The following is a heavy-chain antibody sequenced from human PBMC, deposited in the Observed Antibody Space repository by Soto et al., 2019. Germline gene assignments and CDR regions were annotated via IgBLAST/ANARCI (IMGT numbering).Heavy chain of an antibody. CDR2: ISAYNGNT. CDR1: GYTFTSYG. V-gene: IGHV1-18*01. D-gene: IGHD3-16*01. Sequence: GASVKVSCKASGYTFTSYGISWVRQAPGQGLEWMGWISAYNGNTNYAQKLQGRVTMTTDTSTSTAYIELRSLRSDDTAVYYCVREGGSYYFDYWGQGTLVTVSS. CDR3: VREGGSYYFDY. J-gene: IGHJ4*02.